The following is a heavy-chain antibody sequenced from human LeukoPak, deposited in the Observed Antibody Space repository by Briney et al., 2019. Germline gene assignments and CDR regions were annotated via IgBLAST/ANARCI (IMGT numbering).Heavy chain of an antibody. CDR2: IIPIFGTA. CDR3: ARDKDGDEEGGGWFDP. V-gene: IGHV1-69*06. Sequence: WASVKVSCKASGGTFSSYAISWVRQAPGQGLEWMGGIIPIFGTANYAQKFQGRVTITADKSTSTAYMELSSLRSEDTAVYYCARDKDGDEEGGGWFDPWGQGTLVTVSS. D-gene: IGHD4-17*01. CDR1: GGTFSSYA. J-gene: IGHJ5*02.